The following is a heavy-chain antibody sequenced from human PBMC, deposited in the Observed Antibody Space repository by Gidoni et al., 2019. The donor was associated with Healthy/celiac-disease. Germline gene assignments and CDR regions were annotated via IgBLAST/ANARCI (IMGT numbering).Heavy chain of an antibody. V-gene: IGHV3-7*01. CDR1: GFTFSSYW. Sequence: EVQLVESGGGFVQPGGSLRLSCAASGFTFSSYWMSWVRQAPGKGLEWVANIKQDGSEKYYVDSVKGRFTISRDNAKNSLYLQMNSLRAEDTAVYYCARGWGYSYGYGLDYWGQGTLVTVSS. D-gene: IGHD5-18*01. CDR3: ARGWGYSYGYGLDY. J-gene: IGHJ4*02. CDR2: IKQDGSEK.